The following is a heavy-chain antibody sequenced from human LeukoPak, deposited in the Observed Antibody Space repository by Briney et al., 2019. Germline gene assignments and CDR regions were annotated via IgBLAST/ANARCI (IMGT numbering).Heavy chain of an antibody. CDR1: GFTFSSYW. V-gene: IGHV3-7*01. D-gene: IGHD2/OR15-2a*01. J-gene: IGHJ6*02. Sequence: PGGSLRLSCAASGFTFSSYWMNWARQAPGKGLEWVASINHNGNVNYYVDSVKGRFTISRDNPRNTLYLEMNSLRAEDTAVYYCARESPRTFGWRKYYGMDVWGQGTTVTVSS. CDR3: ARESPRTFGWRKYYGMDV. CDR2: INHNGNVN.